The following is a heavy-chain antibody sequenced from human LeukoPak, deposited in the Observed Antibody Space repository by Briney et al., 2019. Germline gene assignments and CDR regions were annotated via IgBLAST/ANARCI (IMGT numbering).Heavy chain of an antibody. CDR2: IYYSGST. D-gene: IGHD5-12*01. Sequence: SETLSLTCTVSGGSISSSSYYWGWIRQPPGKGLEWIGSIYYSGSTYCNPSLKSRVTISVDTSKNQFSLKLSSVTAADTAVYYCARQGRMATISDYWGQGTLVTVSS. CDR1: GGSISSSSYY. V-gene: IGHV4-39*01. J-gene: IGHJ4*02. CDR3: ARQGRMATISDY.